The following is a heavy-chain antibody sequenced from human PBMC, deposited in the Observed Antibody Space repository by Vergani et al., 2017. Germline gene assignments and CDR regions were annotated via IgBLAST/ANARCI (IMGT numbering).Heavy chain of an antibody. V-gene: IGHV4-34*01. CDR3: ARVNTETNGHLYYCYYMDV. CDR2: IDHTGRP. J-gene: IGHJ6*03. D-gene: IGHD4-11*01. Sequence: QVQLQQWGGGLLKPSETLSLTCVVNGGSFTSYHWTWIRQSPGEGLEWVGDIDHTGRPDYNPSLKSRLTMSEDKSRNQFSLTLNSVTATDTAIYFCARVNTETNGHLYYCYYMDVWGQGTAVTVS. CDR1: GGSFTSYH.